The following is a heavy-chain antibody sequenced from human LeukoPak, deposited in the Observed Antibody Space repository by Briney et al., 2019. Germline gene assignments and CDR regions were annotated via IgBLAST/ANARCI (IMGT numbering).Heavy chain of an antibody. V-gene: IGHV3-33*01. CDR3: AREVADSSCFEAFDI. CDR2: IWFDGSNK. J-gene: IGHJ3*02. Sequence: PGGSLRLSCAASGFTFSSYGFHWVRQAPGKGLEWVAVIWFDGSNKYYADSVKGRFTISRDYSKNTLYLQMNSLRAEDTAVYYCAREVADSSCFEAFDIWGQETMVTVSS. D-gene: IGHD6-13*01. CDR1: GFTFSSYG.